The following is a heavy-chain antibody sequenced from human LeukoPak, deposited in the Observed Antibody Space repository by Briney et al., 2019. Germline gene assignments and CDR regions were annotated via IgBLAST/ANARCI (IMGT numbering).Heavy chain of an antibody. CDR1: GFTFSSYA. D-gene: IGHD4-17*01. CDR3: AKHDYGDPDAFDI. J-gene: IGHJ3*02. Sequence: PGGSLRLSCAASGFTFSSYAMSWVRQAPGKGLEWVSAISGSGGSTYYADSVRGRFTISRDNSKNTLYLQMNSLRAEDTAVYYCAKHDYGDPDAFDIWGQGTMVTVSS. V-gene: IGHV3-23*01. CDR2: ISGSGGST.